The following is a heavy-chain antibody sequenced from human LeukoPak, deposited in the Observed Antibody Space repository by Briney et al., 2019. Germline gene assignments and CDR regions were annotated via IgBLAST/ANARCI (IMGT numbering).Heavy chain of an antibody. D-gene: IGHD3-10*01. Sequence: PGGSLRLSCAASGLTFSSYSMNWVRQAPGKGLEWVSSISSSGSYIYYADSVKGRFTISRDNAKNSLYLQMNSLRAEDTAVYYCARDPYYYGSGSHLGYYYYGMDVWGKGTTVTVSS. CDR3: ARDPYYYGSGSHLGYYYYGMDV. J-gene: IGHJ6*04. CDR1: GLTFSSYS. CDR2: ISSSGSYI. V-gene: IGHV3-21*01.